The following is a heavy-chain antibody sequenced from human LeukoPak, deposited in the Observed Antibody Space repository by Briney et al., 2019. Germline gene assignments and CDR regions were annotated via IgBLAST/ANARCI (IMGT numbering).Heavy chain of an antibody. CDR3: ARSLNRDGDNWAGDAFDI. CDR2: IIPIFGTA. Sequence: GASVKVSCMASGGTFSSYAISWVRQAHGQGLEWMGRIIPIFGTANYAQKFQGRVAITTDESTSTAYMELSSLRSEDTAVYYCARSLNRDGDNWAGDAFDIWGQGTMVTVSS. J-gene: IGHJ3*02. CDR1: GGTFSSYA. V-gene: IGHV1-69*05. D-gene: IGHD5-24*01.